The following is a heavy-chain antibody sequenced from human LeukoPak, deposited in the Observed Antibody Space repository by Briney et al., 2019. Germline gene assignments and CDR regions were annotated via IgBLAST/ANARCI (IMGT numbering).Heavy chain of an antibody. CDR1: GYTFTGYY. Sequence: ASVKVSFKASGYTFTGYYMHWVRQAPGQGLEWMGWINPNSGDTKYAQKFQGRVTMTRDTSISTAYMELSRLRSDDTAVYYCATQRGSYLWGTDFDYWGQGTLVTVSS. J-gene: IGHJ4*02. CDR3: ATQRGSYLWGTDFDY. D-gene: IGHD3-16*01. CDR2: INPNSGDT. V-gene: IGHV1-2*02.